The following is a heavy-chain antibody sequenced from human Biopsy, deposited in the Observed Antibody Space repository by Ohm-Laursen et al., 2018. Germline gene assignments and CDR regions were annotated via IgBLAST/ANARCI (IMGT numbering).Heavy chain of an antibody. CDR2: TRNKVNSYTT. D-gene: IGHD3-16*01. CDR1: GFTFSDHY. J-gene: IGHJ6*02. V-gene: IGHV3-72*01. CDR3: LRGSMDV. Sequence: GSLRLSCAASGFTFSDHYMEWVRQAPGKGLEWVGRTRNKVNSYTTEYAASVKGRFTISRDDSKNSLYLQMNSLKTEDTAVYYCLRGSMDVWGQGTTVTVSS.